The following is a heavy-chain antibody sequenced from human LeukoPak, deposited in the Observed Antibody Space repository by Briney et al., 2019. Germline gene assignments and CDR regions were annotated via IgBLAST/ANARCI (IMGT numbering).Heavy chain of an antibody. D-gene: IGHD3-22*01. V-gene: IGHV3-43*01. J-gene: IGHJ4*02. CDR2: ISWDGDST. CDR1: GFTFDDYT. Sequence: GGSLRLSCAASGFTFDDYTMHWVRQAPGKGLECVSLISWDGDSTYYSDSVKGRFTISRDNNKNSLYLQMNSLRTEDTALYYCATAPYDSIGIFDYWGQGTLVTVSS. CDR3: ATAPYDSIGIFDY.